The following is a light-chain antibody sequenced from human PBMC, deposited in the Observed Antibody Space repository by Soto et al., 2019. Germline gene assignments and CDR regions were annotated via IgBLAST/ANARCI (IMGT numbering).Light chain of an antibody. CDR3: QVWDSSSDNYG. Sequence: SYELTQPPSESVAPGKTARITCGGNNIGSKSVHWYQQKPGQAPVLVIYYDSDRPSGIPERFSGSNSGNTPTLTISRVEAGDEADYYCQVWDSSSDNYGFGTGTKLTVL. V-gene: IGLV3-21*04. CDR1: NIGSKS. J-gene: IGLJ1*01. CDR2: YDS.